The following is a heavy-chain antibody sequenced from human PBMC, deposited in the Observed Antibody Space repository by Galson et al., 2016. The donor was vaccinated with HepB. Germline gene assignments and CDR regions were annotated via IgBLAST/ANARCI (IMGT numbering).Heavy chain of an antibody. D-gene: IGHD3-3*01. V-gene: IGHV1-46*01. Sequence: SCKASGYTFTNYYIHCVRQAPGQGLEWMGIINPSGGSTSYAQKFQGRVTMTRDTSTRTVYMELSSLRSEDTAVYYCARDGSPLRFLEWRYGMDVWGQGTTVTVSS. J-gene: IGHJ6*02. CDR2: INPSGGST. CDR1: GYTFTNYY. CDR3: ARDGSPLRFLEWRYGMDV.